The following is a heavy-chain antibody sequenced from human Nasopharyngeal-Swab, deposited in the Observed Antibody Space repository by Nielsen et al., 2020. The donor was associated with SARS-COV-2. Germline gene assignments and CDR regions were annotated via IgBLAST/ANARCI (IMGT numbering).Heavy chain of an antibody. J-gene: IGHJ2*01. Sequence: ASVKVSCKASGGTFSSYAISWVRQAPGQGLEWMGGIIPIFGTANYAQKFQGRVTITADESTSTAYMELSSLRSEDTAVYYCARGDSVVVIATNWYFDLWGRGTLVTVSS. CDR3: ARGDSVVVIATNWYFDL. CDR2: IIPIFGTA. V-gene: IGHV1-69*13. CDR1: GGTFSSYA. D-gene: IGHD2-21*01.